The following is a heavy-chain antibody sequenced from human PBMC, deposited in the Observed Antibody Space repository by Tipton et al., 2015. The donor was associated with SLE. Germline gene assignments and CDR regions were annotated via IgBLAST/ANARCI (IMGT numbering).Heavy chain of an antibody. V-gene: IGHV3-33*08. CDR3: AKGDSSAWSFFDY. Sequence: SLRLSCAASGFTFSNYAMHWVRQAPGKGLEWVAVIWYDGSEIYYTDSVKGRFTISRDNSKHTVFLEMNSLRREDTAVYYCAKGDSSAWSFFDYWGQGTLVTASS. J-gene: IGHJ4*02. CDR2: IWYDGSEI. CDR1: GFTFSNYA. D-gene: IGHD6-19*01.